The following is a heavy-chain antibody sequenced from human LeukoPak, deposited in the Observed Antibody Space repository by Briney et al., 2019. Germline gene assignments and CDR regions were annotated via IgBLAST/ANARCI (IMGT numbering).Heavy chain of an antibody. CDR3: ARGITMMVATTPGY. J-gene: IGHJ4*02. Sequence: ASVKVSCKASGYTSTGYYMHWVRQAPGQGLEWMGWINPNSGGTNYAQKFQGRVTMTRDTSISTAYMELSRLRSDDTAVYYCARGITMMVATTPGYWGQGTLVTVSS. CDR1: GYTSTGYY. V-gene: IGHV1-2*02. D-gene: IGHD3-22*01. CDR2: INPNSGGT.